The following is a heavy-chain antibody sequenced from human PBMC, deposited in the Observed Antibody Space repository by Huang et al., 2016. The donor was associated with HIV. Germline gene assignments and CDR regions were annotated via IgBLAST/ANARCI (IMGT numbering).Heavy chain of an antibody. CDR3: ARERYYYDRSGYYTPVEYFHH. D-gene: IGHD3-22*01. CDR1: GYTFTNYA. Sequence: QVQLVQSGAEVTKPGASVKVSCKASGYTFTNYAINWGRQAPGKSLEWMGLISGYNGKTNDAQKGQGRVTMTKDTSTSTAYMELRSLISDDTAVYYCARERYYYDRSGYYTPVEYFHHWGQGTLVTVSS. CDR2: ISGYNGKT. V-gene: IGHV1-18*01. J-gene: IGHJ1*01.